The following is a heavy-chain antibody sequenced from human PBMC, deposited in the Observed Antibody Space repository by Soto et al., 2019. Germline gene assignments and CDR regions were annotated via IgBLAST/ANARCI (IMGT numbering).Heavy chain of an antibody. CDR1: GGSFSDYY. D-gene: IGHD3-3*01. V-gene: IGHV4-34*01. J-gene: IGHJ6*02. Sequence: SQTLSLTCAVYGGSFSDYYWGWIRQPPGKGMDWIGEINHGGSTNYNPSLKSRATISVDTSKNQFSLKLSSVTATDTAVYYCARGKPFGHYSMDVWGQGTTVTVSS. CDR2: INHGGST. CDR3: ARGKPFGHYSMDV.